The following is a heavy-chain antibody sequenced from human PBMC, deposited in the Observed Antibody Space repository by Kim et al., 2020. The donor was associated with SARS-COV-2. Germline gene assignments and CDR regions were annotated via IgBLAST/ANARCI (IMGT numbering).Heavy chain of an antibody. Sequence: ASVKVSCKASGYTFSSNAMNWVRQAPGQGPEWMGWINTNTGNPTYVQGFAGRYVFSLDTSVSTAYLQINNLKAEDSAVYYCAAWRPPDSVYCSTSSCQVIYYFDYWGQGTLVTVSS. CDR3: AAWRPPDSVYCSTSSCQVIYYFDY. J-gene: IGHJ4*02. CDR2: INTNTGNP. CDR1: GYTFSSNA. V-gene: IGHV7-4-1*02. D-gene: IGHD2-2*01.